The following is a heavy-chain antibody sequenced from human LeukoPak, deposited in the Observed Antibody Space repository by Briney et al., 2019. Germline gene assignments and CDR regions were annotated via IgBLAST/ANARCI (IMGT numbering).Heavy chain of an antibody. J-gene: IGHJ4*02. CDR2: ISSSTSSI. Sequence: GGSLRLSCAASGFTFSTYSMNWVRQAPGKGLEWVSYISSSTSSIYYADSVKGRFTISRDNAKNSLYLQMNSLRAEDTAVYYCARSYSSGWDEALEYWGQGTLVTVSS. CDR1: GFTFSTYS. V-gene: IGHV3-48*01. CDR3: ARSYSSGWDEALEY. D-gene: IGHD6-19*01.